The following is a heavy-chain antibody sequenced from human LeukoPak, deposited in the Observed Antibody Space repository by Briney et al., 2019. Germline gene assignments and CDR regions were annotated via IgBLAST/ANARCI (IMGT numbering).Heavy chain of an antibody. CDR1: GGSISSYY. CDR2: IYYSGRT. V-gene: IGHV4-59*06. D-gene: IGHD7-27*01. J-gene: IGHJ4*02. CDR3: ATLTGGSYFDY. Sequence: SETLSLTCTVSGGSISSYYWSWIRQPPGKGLEWIGYIYYSGRTYYNPSLKSRVTISVDTSKNQFSLKLSSVTAADTAVYYCATLTGGSYFDYWGQGTLVTVSS.